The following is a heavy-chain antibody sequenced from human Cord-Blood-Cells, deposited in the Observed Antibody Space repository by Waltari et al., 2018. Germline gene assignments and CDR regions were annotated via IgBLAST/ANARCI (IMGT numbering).Heavy chain of an antibody. J-gene: IGHJ2*01. CDR1: GFSLSNARMG. CDR3: ARIRIAAAGYWYFDL. D-gene: IGHD6-13*01. Sequence: QVTLKESGPVLVKPTETLTLTCTVSGFSLSNARMGVSWIRQPPGKALEWLAHIFSNDEKSYSTSLKSRFTISKDTSKSQVVLTMTNMDPVDTATYYCARIRIAAAGYWYFDLWGRGTLVTVSS. V-gene: IGHV2-26*01. CDR2: IFSNDEK.